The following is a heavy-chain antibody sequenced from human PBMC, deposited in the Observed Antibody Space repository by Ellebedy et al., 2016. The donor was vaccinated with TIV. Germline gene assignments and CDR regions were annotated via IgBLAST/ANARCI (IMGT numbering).Heavy chain of an antibody. J-gene: IGHJ4*02. V-gene: IGHV4-59*11. CDR1: GGSISSHY. D-gene: IGHD1-1*01. CDR2: IYNSGST. CDR3: ATYSMGRLDY. Sequence: SETLSLTCTVSGGSISSHYWSWIRQPPGKGLEWIGYIYNSGSTNYSPSLRSRLTISLDASKNQFSLKLSSVTAADTAMYYCATYSMGRLDYWGQGTLVTVSS.